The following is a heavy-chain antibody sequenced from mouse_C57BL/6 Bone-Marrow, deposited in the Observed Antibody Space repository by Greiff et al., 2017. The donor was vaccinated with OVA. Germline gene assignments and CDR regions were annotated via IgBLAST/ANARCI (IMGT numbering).Heavy chain of an antibody. CDR2: ISSGGSYT. Sequence: EVKVVESGGDLVKPGGSLKLSCAASGFTFSSYGMSWVRQTPDTRLEWVATISSGGSYTYYPDSVKGRFTISRDNAKNTLYLQMSSLKSEDTAMYYCARQGYDGFAYWGQGTLVTVSA. CDR1: GFTFSSYG. J-gene: IGHJ3*01. D-gene: IGHD2-2*01. CDR3: ARQGYDGFAY. V-gene: IGHV5-6*01.